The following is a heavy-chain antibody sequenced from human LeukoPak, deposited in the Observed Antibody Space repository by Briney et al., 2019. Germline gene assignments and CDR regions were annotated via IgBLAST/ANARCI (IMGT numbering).Heavy chain of an antibody. CDR2: IYYSGST. Sequence: PSETLSLTCTVSGGSISSSSYYWGWIRQPPGKGLEWIGSIYYSGSTYYNPSLKSRVTISVDTSKNQFSLKLSSVTAADTAVYYCALSGYYQPEYDYWGQGTLVTVSS. V-gene: IGHV4-39*01. CDR3: ALSGYYQPEYDY. D-gene: IGHD3-3*01. CDR1: GGSISSSSYY. J-gene: IGHJ4*02.